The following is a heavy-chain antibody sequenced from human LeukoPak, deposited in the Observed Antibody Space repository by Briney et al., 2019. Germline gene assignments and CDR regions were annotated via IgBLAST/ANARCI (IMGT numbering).Heavy chain of an antibody. CDR1: GYTFTSYG. D-gene: IGHD3-3*01. V-gene: IGHV7-4-1*02. Sequence: ASVKVSCKASGYTFTSYGISWVRQAPGQGLEWMGWINTNTGNPTYAQGFTGRFVFSLDTSVSTAYLQISSLKAEDTAVYYCARDFGAGTHDYWGQGTLVTVSS. J-gene: IGHJ4*02. CDR2: INTNTGNP. CDR3: ARDFGAGTHDY.